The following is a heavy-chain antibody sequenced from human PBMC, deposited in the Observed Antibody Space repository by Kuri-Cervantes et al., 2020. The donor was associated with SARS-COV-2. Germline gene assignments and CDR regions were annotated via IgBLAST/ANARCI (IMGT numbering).Heavy chain of an antibody. CDR1: GYTFTGYY. D-gene: IGHD6-19*01. CDR2: IKPNSGGA. CDR3: ARVESNSGWDMISGPPGWFDF. J-gene: IGHJ5*01. Sequence: ASVKVSCKASGYTFTGYYVHWVRQAPGQGLEWMGWIKPNSGGANYAQKFQGRVTMTRDTSISTAYMELRRLRSDDTAMYYCARVESNSGWDMISGPPGWFDFWGQGTLVTVSS. V-gene: IGHV1-2*02.